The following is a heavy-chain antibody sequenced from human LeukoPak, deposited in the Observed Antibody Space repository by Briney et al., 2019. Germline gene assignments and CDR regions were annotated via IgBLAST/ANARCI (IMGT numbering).Heavy chain of an antibody. Sequence: PGGSLRLSCAASGFTFNNYGMHWVRQAPGKGLEWVAVISYDGRNIHYPDSVKGRFTISRDNAKNSLYLQMNSLRAEDTAVYYCARDRYDFWSGYHDYWGQGTLVTVSS. CDR3: ARDRYDFWSGYHDY. CDR1: GFTFNNYG. D-gene: IGHD3-3*01. J-gene: IGHJ4*02. V-gene: IGHV3-30*03. CDR2: ISYDGRNI.